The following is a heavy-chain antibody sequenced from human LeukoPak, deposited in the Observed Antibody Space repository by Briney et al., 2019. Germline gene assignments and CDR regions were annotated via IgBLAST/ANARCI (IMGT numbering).Heavy chain of an antibody. CDR3: ARDLLSNSGWSYYYYSMDV. V-gene: IGHV1-2*04. Sequence: ASVKVSCKASGYTFTGYYMHWVRQAPGQGLEWMGWINPNSGGTNYAQKFQGWVTMTRDTSISTAYMELSRLRSDDTAVYYCARDLLSNSGWSYYYYSMDVWGQGTTVTVSS. CDR2: INPNSGGT. CDR1: GYTFTGYY. D-gene: IGHD6-19*01. J-gene: IGHJ6*02.